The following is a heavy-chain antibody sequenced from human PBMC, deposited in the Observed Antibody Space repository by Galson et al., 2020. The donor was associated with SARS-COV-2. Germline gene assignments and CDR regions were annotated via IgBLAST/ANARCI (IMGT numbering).Heavy chain of an antibody. CDR2: IDWDDNK. V-gene: IGHV2-70*01. D-gene: IGHD6-19*01. CDR3: ARKRPYSTGWLLIDS. CDR1: GFSLSNNGMC. Sequence: SGPTLVKPTQTLTLTCTFSGFSLSNNGMCVSWIRQPPGKALEWLALIDWDDNKYYTTSLKTRLTISKDTSKNQVVLTMASMDPMDTATYYCARKRPYSTGWLLIDSWGQGTLVTVSS. J-gene: IGHJ4*02.